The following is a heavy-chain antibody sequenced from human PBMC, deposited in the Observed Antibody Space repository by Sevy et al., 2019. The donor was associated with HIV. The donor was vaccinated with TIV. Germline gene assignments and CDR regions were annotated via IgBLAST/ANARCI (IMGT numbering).Heavy chain of an antibody. CDR2: ISGSGGST. Sequence: GGSLRLSCAASGFTFSSYAMSWVRQAPGKGLEWVSAISGSGGSTYYADSVKGRFTISRDNSKNTRYLQMNSLRAEDTAVYYCAKDTVYYYGSGSYLPFDYWGQGTLVTVSS. J-gene: IGHJ4*02. V-gene: IGHV3-23*01. CDR1: GFTFSSYA. D-gene: IGHD3-10*01. CDR3: AKDTVYYYGSGSYLPFDY.